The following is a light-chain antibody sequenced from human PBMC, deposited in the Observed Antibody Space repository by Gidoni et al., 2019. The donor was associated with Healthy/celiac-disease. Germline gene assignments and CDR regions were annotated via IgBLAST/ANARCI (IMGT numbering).Light chain of an antibody. CDR1: SLRSYY. Sequence: SERTQDHAATVAWGQTVRIKCQGDSLRSYYASWYQQKPGQAPVLVIYGKNNRPSGIPDRFSGSSSGNTASLTIPGAQAADEADYYCNSRASSGTHLVFGGGTKLTVL. CDR3: NSRASSGTHLV. V-gene: IGLV3-19*01. J-gene: IGLJ2*01. CDR2: GKN.